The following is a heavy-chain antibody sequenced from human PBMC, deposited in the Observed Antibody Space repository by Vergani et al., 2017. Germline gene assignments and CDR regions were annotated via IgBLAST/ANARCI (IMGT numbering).Heavy chain of an antibody. CDR2: IYYSGST. Sequence: QLQLQESGPGLVKPSETLSLTCTVSGGSISSSSYYWGWIRQPPGKGLEWIGSIYYSGSTYYNPSLKSRVTISVDTSKNQFSLKLSSVTAADTAVYYCARASRVPAEFDYWGQGTLVTVSS. CDR1: GGSISSSSYY. CDR3: ARASRVPAEFDY. V-gene: IGHV4-39*07. D-gene: IGHD3-10*01. J-gene: IGHJ4*02.